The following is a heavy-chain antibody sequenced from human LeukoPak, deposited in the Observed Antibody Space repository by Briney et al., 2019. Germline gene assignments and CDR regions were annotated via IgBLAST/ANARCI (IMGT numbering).Heavy chain of an antibody. Sequence: GTSLRLSCAASGFTFSSYAMHWVRQAPGKGLEWVAVISYDGSNKYYADSVKGRFTIARDNSKNTLYLQVNSLRVEDTAVYYCARDLHCSGGTCYSYSSHRNWFDPWGQGTLATVSS. CDR1: GFTFSSYA. CDR2: ISYDGSNK. CDR3: ARDLHCSGGTCYSYSSHRNWFDP. J-gene: IGHJ5*02. V-gene: IGHV3-30*04. D-gene: IGHD2-15*01.